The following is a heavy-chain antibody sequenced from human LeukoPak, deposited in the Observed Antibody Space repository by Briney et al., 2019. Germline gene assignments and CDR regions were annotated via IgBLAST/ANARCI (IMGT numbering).Heavy chain of an antibody. D-gene: IGHD1-1*01. CDR3: ARENSNWNDFDY. CDR2: IYSGGST. V-gene: IGHV3-53*01. CDR1: GFTFSSYW. J-gene: IGHJ4*02. Sequence: GGSLRLSCAASGFTFSSYWMHWVRQAPGKGLEWVSVIYSGGSTYYADSVKGRFTISRDNSKNTLYLQMNSLRTEDTAVYYCARENSNWNDFDYWGQGTLVTVSS.